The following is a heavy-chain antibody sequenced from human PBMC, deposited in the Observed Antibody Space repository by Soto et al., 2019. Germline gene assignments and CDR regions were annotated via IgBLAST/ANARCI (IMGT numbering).Heavy chain of an antibody. CDR1: GYSFTSYW. D-gene: IGHD3-9*01. V-gene: IGHV5-51*01. CDR2: IYPGGSDT. J-gene: IGHJ3*02. CDR3: ARHVEGFDYSTDAFDI. Sequence: HGESLKISCKGSGYSFTSYWIGWVRQMPGKGLEWMGIIYPGGSDTRYSPSFQGQVTISADKSISTAYLQWSSLKASDTAMYYCARHVEGFDYSTDAFDIWGQGTMVTV.